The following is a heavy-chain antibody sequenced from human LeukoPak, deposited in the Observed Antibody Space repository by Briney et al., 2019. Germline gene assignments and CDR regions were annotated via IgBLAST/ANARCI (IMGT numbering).Heavy chain of an antibody. J-gene: IGHJ4*02. Sequence: PSQTLSLNCTVSGGSISSGDYYWSWIRQPPGKGLEWIGYIYYSGSTYYNPSLKSRVTISVDTSKNQFSLKLSSVTAADTAVYYCARVGVYYYGSGSYYIFDYWGPGTLVTVSS. CDR3: ARVGVYYYGSGSYYIFDY. CDR1: GGSISSGDYY. D-gene: IGHD3-10*01. V-gene: IGHV4-30-4*08. CDR2: IYYSGST.